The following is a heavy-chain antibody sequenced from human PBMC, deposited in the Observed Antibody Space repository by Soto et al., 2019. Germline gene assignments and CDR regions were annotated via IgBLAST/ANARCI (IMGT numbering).Heavy chain of an antibody. V-gene: IGHV6-1*01. J-gene: IGHJ3*02. Sequence: KQSQTLSLTCAISGDSVSSNSAAWNWIRQSPSRGLEWLGRTYYRSKWYNDYAVSVKSRITINPDTSKNPFSLQLNSVTPEDTAVYYCARETPDPYHVVVVAATSGAFDIWGQGTMVTVSS. D-gene: IGHD2-15*01. CDR2: TYYRSKWYN. CDR3: ARETPDPYHVVVVAATSGAFDI. CDR1: GDSVSSNSAA.